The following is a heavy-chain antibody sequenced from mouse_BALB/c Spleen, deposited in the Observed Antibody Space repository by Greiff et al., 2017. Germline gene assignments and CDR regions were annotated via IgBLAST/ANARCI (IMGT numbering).Heavy chain of an antibody. CDR1: GYTFTSYY. D-gene: IGHD2-1*01. V-gene: IGHV1S81*02. CDR3: NPLLWSQAGLAY. J-gene: IGHJ3*01. CDR2: INPSNGGT. Sequence: QVQLQQPGAELVKPGASVKLSCKASGYTFTSYYMYWVKQRPGQGLEWIGGINPSNGGTNFNEKFKSKATLTVDKSSSTAYMQLSSLTSADSAVYYYNPLLWSQAGLAYWGQGTLVTVSA.